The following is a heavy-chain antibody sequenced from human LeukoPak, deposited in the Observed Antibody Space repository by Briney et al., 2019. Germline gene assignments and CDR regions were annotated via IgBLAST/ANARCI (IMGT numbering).Heavy chain of an antibody. CDR3: VRGYHSFDV. CDR2: SRNKANGYTT. J-gene: IGHJ6*02. V-gene: IGHV3-72*01. CDR1: GFTFSTYA. Sequence: PGGSLRLSCAASGFTFSTYAMSWVRQAPGKGLEWVGRSRNKANGYTTEYAASVGGRFTVSRDDSKNSLYLQTNSLKTEDTAVYYCVRGYHSFDVWGQGTTVTVSS. D-gene: IGHD3-10*01.